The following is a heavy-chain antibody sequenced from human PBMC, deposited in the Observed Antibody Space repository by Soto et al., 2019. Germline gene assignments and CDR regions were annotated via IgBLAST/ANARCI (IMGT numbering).Heavy chain of an antibody. J-gene: IGHJ4*02. CDR1: GFTFRSYA. CDR3: AKAWYSSSWYEVDY. V-gene: IGHV3-23*01. Sequence: PGGSLRLSCAASGFTFRSYAMSWVRKAPGKGLEWVSGISNSGGSTYYADSVKGRFTISRDNSKNTLYLQMNSLRAEDTAVYYCAKAWYSSSWYEVDYWGQGTLVTVSS. D-gene: IGHD6-13*01. CDR2: ISNSGGST.